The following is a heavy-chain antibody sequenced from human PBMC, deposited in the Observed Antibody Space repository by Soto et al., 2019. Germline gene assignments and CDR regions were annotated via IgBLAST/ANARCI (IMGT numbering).Heavy chain of an antibody. D-gene: IGHD1-26*01. CDR2: RWYDGSNK. CDR1: GLTFSRYG. V-gene: IGHV3-30*02. CDR3: AKEGGLSGSYYISSSYYFDY. J-gene: IGHJ4*02. Sequence: GGSLTLSCAPSGLTFSRYGTDWGRPAAGKGLEWVAVRWYDGSNKYYADSVKGRFTISRDNSKSTLYLQMNSLRAEDTSVYYCAKEGGLSGSYYISSSYYFDYWGQGTLVTVSS.